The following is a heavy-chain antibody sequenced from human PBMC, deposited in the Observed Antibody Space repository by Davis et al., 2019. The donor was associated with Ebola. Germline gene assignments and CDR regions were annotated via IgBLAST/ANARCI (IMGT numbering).Heavy chain of an antibody. CDR2: IITIFVTA. V-gene: IGHV1-69*13. CDR3: ARDHCSGGSCYFDY. D-gene: IGHD2-15*01. J-gene: IGHJ4*02. CDR1: GGTFSSYA. Sequence: SVNVSCKASGGTFSSYAISWVRQAPGQGLEWMGGIITIFVTANYAQKFQGRVTITADESTSTAYMELSSLRSEDTAVYYCARDHCSGGSCYFDYWGQGTLVTVSS.